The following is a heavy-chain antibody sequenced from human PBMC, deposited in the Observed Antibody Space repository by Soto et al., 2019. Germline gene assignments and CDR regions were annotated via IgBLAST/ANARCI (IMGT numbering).Heavy chain of an antibody. CDR1: GFTFSSYA. Sequence: GGSLRLSCAASGFTFSSYAMHWVRQAPGKGLEWVAVISYDGSNKYYADSVKGRFTISRDNSKNTLYLQMNSPRAEDTAVYYCARAGIAAAGTWYYYGMDVWGQGTTVTVS. CDR3: ARAGIAAAGTWYYYGMDV. V-gene: IGHV3-30-3*01. D-gene: IGHD6-13*01. J-gene: IGHJ6*02. CDR2: ISYDGSNK.